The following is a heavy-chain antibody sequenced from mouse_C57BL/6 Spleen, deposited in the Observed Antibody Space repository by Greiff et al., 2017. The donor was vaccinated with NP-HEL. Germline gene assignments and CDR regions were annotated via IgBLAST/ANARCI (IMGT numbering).Heavy chain of an antibody. CDR2: IHPNSGST. D-gene: IGHD2-3*01. Sequence: QVQLQQPGAELVKPGASVKLSCKASGYTFNSYWMHWVKQRPGQGLEWIGMIHPNSGSTNYNEKFKSKATLTVDKSSSTAYMQLSILTSEDSAVYYCARKGYDHEGFAYWGQGTLVTVSA. V-gene: IGHV1-64*01. J-gene: IGHJ3*01. CDR1: GYTFNSYW. CDR3: ARKGYDHEGFAY.